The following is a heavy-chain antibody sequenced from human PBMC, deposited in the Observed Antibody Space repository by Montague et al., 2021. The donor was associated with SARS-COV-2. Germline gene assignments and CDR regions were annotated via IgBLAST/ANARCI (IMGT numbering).Heavy chain of an antibody. CDR2: IYYNGSA. D-gene: IGHD3-10*01. CDR3: ARHINMVRELFDS. Sequence: SETLSLTCTVAGDSVSRSYWNWIRQSPGKGLEWIGNIYYNGSANYNPSLKSRFTISLDTSKNQLSLTVTSVTAADTATYYCARHINMVRELFDSWGQGTLVLVSS. CDR1: GDSVSRSY. V-gene: IGHV4-59*08. J-gene: IGHJ4*02.